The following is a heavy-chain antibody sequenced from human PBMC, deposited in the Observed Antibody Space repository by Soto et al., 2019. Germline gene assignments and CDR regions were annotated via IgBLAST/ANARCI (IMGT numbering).Heavy chain of an antibody. V-gene: IGHV3-9*01. Sequence: EVQLVESGGGLVQPGRSLRLSCAASGFTFDDYAMHWVRQAPGKGLEWVSGISWNSGSIGYADSVKGRFTISRDNAKNSLYLQMNSLRAEDTALYYCGRCSSTSCHLGSDYWGQGTLVTVSS. CDR2: ISWNSGSI. J-gene: IGHJ4*02. D-gene: IGHD2-2*01. CDR3: GRCSSTSCHLGSDY. CDR1: GFTFDDYA.